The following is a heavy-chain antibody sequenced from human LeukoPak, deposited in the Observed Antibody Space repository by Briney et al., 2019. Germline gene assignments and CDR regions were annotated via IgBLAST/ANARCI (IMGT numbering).Heavy chain of an antibody. CDR3: ATSDGSYYYYYMDV. D-gene: IGHD6-25*01. Sequence: ASVKVSCTASGYTFTGYYMHWVRQAPGQGLEWMGWINPNSGGTNYAQKFQGRVTMTRDTSISTAYMELSRLRSDDTAVYYCATSDGSYYYYYMDVWGKGTTVTVSS. CDR2: INPNSGGT. J-gene: IGHJ6*03. CDR1: GYTFTGYY. V-gene: IGHV1-2*02.